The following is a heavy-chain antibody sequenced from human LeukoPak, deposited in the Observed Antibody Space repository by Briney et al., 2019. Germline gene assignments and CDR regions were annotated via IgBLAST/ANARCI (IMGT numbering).Heavy chain of an antibody. CDR3: AKVGYGPTYNYYYYYGMDV. Sequence: PGGSLRLSCAASGFTFSSYYMSWVRQAPGKGLEWVSSISGSGGSTYYADSVEGRFTISRDNSKNTLYLQMNSLRAEDTAVYYCAKVGYGPTYNYYYYYGMDVWGQGTTVTVSS. CDR2: ISGSGGST. CDR1: GFTFSSYY. J-gene: IGHJ6*02. D-gene: IGHD3-16*01. V-gene: IGHV3-23*01.